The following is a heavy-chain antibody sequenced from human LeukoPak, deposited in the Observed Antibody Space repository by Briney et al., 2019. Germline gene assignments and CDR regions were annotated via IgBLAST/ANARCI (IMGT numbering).Heavy chain of an antibody. V-gene: IGHV1-18*01. D-gene: IGHD3-3*01. J-gene: IGHJ3*02. CDR3: ARVTGPDITRNDAFDI. Sequence: EASVKVSCKASGYTFTSYGISWVRQAPGQGLEWMGWISAYNGNTNYAQKLQGRVTMTTDTSTSTAYMELRSLRSDDTAVYYCARVTGPDITRNDAFDIWGQGTMVTVSS. CDR1: GYTFTSYG. CDR2: ISAYNGNT.